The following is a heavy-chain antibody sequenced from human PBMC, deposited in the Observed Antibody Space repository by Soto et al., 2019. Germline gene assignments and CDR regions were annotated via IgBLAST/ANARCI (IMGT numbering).Heavy chain of an antibody. CDR1: GGSIGSFY. J-gene: IGHJ4*02. V-gene: IGHV4-59*01. CDR2: IYFTGAT. CDR3: ARDDGCTGYE. D-gene: IGHD5-12*01. Sequence: VHLQESGSGLVKSSETLSLTCSVSGGSIGSFYWSWIRQSPGHGLEWIGYIYFTGATSYNPSLHSRVNIALDTSKNQVSLNLTSVTAVDTAVYYCARDDGCTGYEWGQGILVTVSS.